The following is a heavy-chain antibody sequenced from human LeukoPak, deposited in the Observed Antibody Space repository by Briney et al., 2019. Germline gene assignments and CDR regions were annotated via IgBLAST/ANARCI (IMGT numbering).Heavy chain of an antibody. CDR3: ARGSSGSYNRIDY. D-gene: IGHD1-26*01. CDR2: INPNSGGT. CDR1: GYTFTDYY. V-gene: IGHV1-2*02. J-gene: IGHJ4*02. Sequence: ASVKVSCKASGYTFTDYYMHWVRQAPGQGLEWMGWINPNSGGTNYAQKVQGRVNMTRDTSISTAYMELSRLRSDDTAVYYCARGSSGSYNRIDYWGQGTLVTVSS.